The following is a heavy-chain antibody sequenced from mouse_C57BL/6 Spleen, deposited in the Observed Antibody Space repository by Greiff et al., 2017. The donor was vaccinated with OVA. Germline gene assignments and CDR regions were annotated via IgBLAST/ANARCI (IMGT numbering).Heavy chain of an antibody. Sequence: EVMLVESGGGLVKPGGSLKLSCAASGFTFSSYTMSWVRQTPEKRLEWVATISGGGGNTYYPDSVKGRFTISRDNAKNTLYLQMSSLRSEDTALYYCARRKGHAMDYWGQGTSVTVSS. CDR1: GFTFSSYT. J-gene: IGHJ4*01. V-gene: IGHV5-9*01. CDR2: ISGGGGNT. D-gene: IGHD3-3*01. CDR3: ARRKGHAMDY.